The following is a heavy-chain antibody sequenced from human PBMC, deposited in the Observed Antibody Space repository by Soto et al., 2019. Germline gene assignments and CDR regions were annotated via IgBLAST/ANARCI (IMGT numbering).Heavy chain of an antibody. J-gene: IGHJ4*02. Sequence: QVQLVESGGGVVQPGRSLRLSCAASGFTFSSYGMHWVRQAPGKGLEWVAVIWYDGSNKYYADSVKGRFTISRDNSKNTLYLQMNSLRAEDTAVYYCAREVYSSSGEFDYWGQGTLVTVSS. D-gene: IGHD6-6*01. CDR1: GFTFSSYG. CDR3: AREVYSSSGEFDY. CDR2: IWYDGSNK. V-gene: IGHV3-33*01.